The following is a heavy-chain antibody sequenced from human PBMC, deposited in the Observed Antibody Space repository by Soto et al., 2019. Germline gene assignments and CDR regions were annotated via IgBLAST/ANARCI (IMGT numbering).Heavy chain of an antibody. CDR1: GFTFDDYA. CDR3: AKPLSSGAGVDAFDI. CDR2: ISWNSGSI. Sequence: DVQLVESGGGLVQPGRSLRLSCAASGFTFDDYAMHWVRQAPGKGLEWVSGISWNSGSIGYADSVKGRFTISRDNAKNSLYLQMNSLRAEDTALYYCAKPLSSGAGVDAFDIWGQGTMVTVSS. V-gene: IGHV3-9*01. D-gene: IGHD6-19*01. J-gene: IGHJ3*02.